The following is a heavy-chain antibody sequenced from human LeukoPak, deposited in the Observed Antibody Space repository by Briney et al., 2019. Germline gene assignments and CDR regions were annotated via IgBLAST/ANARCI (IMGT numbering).Heavy chain of an antibody. J-gene: IGHJ6*03. D-gene: IGHD5-18*01. CDR1: GGTCSSYA. CDR3: ARGSTIQLWSSYYYMDV. Sequence: SVKLSCKASGGTCSSYANSWMRQPPGPGHEWMWGIIPIFGTANYAQKFQGRVTITADESTSTAYMELSSLRSEDTAVYYCARGSTIQLWSSYYYMDVWGKGTTVTISS. V-gene: IGHV1-69*13. CDR2: IIPIFGTA.